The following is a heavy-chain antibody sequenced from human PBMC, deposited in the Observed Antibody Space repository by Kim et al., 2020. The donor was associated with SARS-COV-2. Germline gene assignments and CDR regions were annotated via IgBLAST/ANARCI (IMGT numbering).Heavy chain of an antibody. CDR3: ATVGAFGVVKYYVDY. D-gene: IGHD3-3*01. Sequence: APVKGRYTISRDDSKNTLFLQMNSLETEDTAVYHCATVGAFGVVKYYVDYWGQGTLVTVSS. J-gene: IGHJ4*02. V-gene: IGHV3-15*01.